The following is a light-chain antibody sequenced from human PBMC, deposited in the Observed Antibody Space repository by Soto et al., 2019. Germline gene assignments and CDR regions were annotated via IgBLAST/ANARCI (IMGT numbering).Light chain of an antibody. CDR2: GAS. V-gene: IGKV3-11*01. Sequence: ELVLPQSPGTLSLSPGERATLSCRATQIIGSNLAWYQQKPGQAPRLLIYGASNRATGIPDRFSGSGSGTDFTLTISSLEPEDSAVYYCQQRHMWPITFGQGTRLEI. J-gene: IGKJ5*01. CDR1: QIIGSN. CDR3: QQRHMWPIT.